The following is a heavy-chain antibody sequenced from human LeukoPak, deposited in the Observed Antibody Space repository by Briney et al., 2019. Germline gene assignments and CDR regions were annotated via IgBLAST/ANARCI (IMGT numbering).Heavy chain of an antibody. J-gene: IGHJ4*02. Sequence: PGGSLRLSCAASGFTFTKAWMSWVRQAPGKGLEWIGRIISKRDGGTTDYTAPVQGRFAMSRDDSQNTVYLQMNSLKTADTAVYYCTTGGGIGPSPIFDYWGQGTLLTVSS. CDR1: GFTFTKAW. CDR3: TTGGGIGPSPIFDY. V-gene: IGHV3-15*01. CDR2: IISKRDGGTT. D-gene: IGHD6-13*01.